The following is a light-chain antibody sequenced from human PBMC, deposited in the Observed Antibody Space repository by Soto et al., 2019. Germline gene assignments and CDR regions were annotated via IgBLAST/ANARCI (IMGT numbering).Light chain of an antibody. J-gene: IGKJ5*01. Sequence: DIVLTQSPATLSLSPRERATLSCRASQSVSSYLAWYQQKPGQAPRLLIYDASNRATGIPARFSGSGSGTDFTLTISGLQPDDFATCYCQQYNTYSTFGQGTRLEIK. CDR1: QSVSSY. CDR3: QQYNTYST. CDR2: DAS. V-gene: IGKV3-11*01.